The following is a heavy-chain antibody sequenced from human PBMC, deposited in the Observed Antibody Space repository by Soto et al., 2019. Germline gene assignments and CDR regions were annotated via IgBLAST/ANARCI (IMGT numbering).Heavy chain of an antibody. CDR3: ASWGDIVVVVAATAAFDI. V-gene: IGHV3-30-3*01. Sequence: QVQLVESGGGVVQPGRSLRLSCAASGFTFSSYAMHWVRQAPGKGLEWVAVISYDGSNKYYADSVKGRFTISRDNSKNTLYLQMNSLRAEDTAVYYCASWGDIVVVVAATAAFDIWGQGTMVTVSS. J-gene: IGHJ3*02. CDR2: ISYDGSNK. D-gene: IGHD2-15*01. CDR1: GFTFSSYA.